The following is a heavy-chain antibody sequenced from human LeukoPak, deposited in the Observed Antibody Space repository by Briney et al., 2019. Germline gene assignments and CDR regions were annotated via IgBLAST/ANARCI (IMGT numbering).Heavy chain of an antibody. V-gene: IGHV1-2*02. Sequence: GASVKVSCKASGYTFTGYYMHWVRQAPGQGLEWMGWINPNSGGTNYAQKFQGRVTMTRDTSISTAYMELSRLRSDDTAVYYCARAYGDYVLSAGLWGQGTLVTVSS. CDR2: INPNSGGT. CDR1: GYTFTGYY. D-gene: IGHD4-17*01. J-gene: IGHJ4*02. CDR3: ARAYGDYVLSAGL.